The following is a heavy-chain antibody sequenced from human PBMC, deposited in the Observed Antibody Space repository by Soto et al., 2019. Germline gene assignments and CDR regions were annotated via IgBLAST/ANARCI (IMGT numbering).Heavy chain of an antibody. V-gene: IGHV2-5*02. D-gene: IGHD2-2*01. CDR1: GFSLSTSGVG. CDR3: AHRKSEPSAPFDY. CDR2: IYWDGDK. J-gene: IGHJ4*02. Sequence: QITLKESGPTLVKPTQTLTLTCTFSGFSLSTSGVGVGWIRQPPGKALEWLTTIYWDGDKRYSPSLKDRLTIARDTSKNQLVLTLTNMDPVDTATYFCAHRKSEPSAPFDYWGQGALVSVSS.